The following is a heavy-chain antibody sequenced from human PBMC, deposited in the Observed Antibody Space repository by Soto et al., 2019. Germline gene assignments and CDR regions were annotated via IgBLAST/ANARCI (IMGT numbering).Heavy chain of an antibody. Sequence: GGSLRLSCAASGFTFSSYSMNWVRQAPGKGLEWVSAISGSGSSTYYADSVKGRFTISRDNSKNTLYLQMNSLRAEDTAVYYCAKDQVVVVPAAILGPRIFDYWGQGTLVTVSS. V-gene: IGHV3-23*01. CDR1: GFTFSSYS. J-gene: IGHJ4*02. CDR3: AKDQVVVVPAAILGPRIFDY. CDR2: ISGSGSST. D-gene: IGHD2-2*01.